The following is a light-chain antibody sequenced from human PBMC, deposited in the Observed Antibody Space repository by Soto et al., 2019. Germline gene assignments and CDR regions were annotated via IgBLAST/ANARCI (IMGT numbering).Light chain of an antibody. J-gene: IGKJ3*01. Sequence: EIVLTQSPGTLSLSPGERATLSCRASQSINSRYLAWYQQKPGQAPRLLIYGASSRATGIPERFSGSGSGTDFTLTISSLEPEDVALYYCQQFGSSPGFTFGPGTKVDIK. CDR1: QSINSRY. CDR2: GAS. V-gene: IGKV3-20*01. CDR3: QQFGSSPGFT.